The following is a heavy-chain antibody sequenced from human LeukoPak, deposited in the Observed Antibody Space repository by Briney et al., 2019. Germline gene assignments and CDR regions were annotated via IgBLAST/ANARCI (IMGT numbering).Heavy chain of an antibody. CDR3: ARESLSAFDI. CDR1: GYSFTKYF. Sequence: ASVKASCKASGYSFTKYFMHWVRQAPGQGLEWMGIINPSGGSPTYAQKFQGRVTMTTDTSTSTVYVGLSSLRSEDTAVYYCARESLSAFDIWGQGTMVTVSS. CDR2: INPSGGSP. V-gene: IGHV1-46*01. J-gene: IGHJ3*02. D-gene: IGHD2-8*01.